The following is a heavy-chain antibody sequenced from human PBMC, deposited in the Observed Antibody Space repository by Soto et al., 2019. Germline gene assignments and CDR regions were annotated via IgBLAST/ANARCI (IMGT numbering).Heavy chain of an antibody. D-gene: IGHD3-22*01. CDR2: IWYDGSNK. Sequence: GGSLRLSCAASGFTFSSYGMHWVRQAPGKGLEWVAVIWYDGSNKYYADSVKGRFTISRDNSNNSLYLQMNSLRAEDTATYYCVRDGLDYYDTERLYFDNWGQGTLVTVSS. CDR3: VRDGLDYYDTERLYFDN. V-gene: IGHV3-33*01. J-gene: IGHJ4*02. CDR1: GFTFSSYG.